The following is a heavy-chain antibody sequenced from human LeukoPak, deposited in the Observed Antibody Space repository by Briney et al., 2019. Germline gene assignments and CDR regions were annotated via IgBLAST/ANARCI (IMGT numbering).Heavy chain of an antibody. CDR1: GYTFTGYY. CDR2: INPNSGGT. V-gene: IGHV1-2*02. Sequence: ASVKVSCKASGYTFTGYYMHWVRQAPGQGLEWMGWINPNSGGTNYAQKFQGRVTMTRDTSISTAYMELSGLRSDDTAVYYCARDGQWLSHLLDYWGQGTLVTVSS. J-gene: IGHJ4*02. D-gene: IGHD6-19*01. CDR3: ARDGQWLSHLLDY.